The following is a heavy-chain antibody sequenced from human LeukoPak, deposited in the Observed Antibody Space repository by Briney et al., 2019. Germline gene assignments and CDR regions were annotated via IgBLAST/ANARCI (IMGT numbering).Heavy chain of an antibody. Sequence: ASVKVSCKASGYRLRNHGISWVRQAPGQGLEWMGWIGADSGDTHGDTHYGEKLQGRVTMTTDTSTDTAYMELRSLTSDDTAVYYCARGSSPYNWYFDLWGRGTLVTVSS. CDR2: IGADSGDTHGDT. V-gene: IGHV1-18*01. CDR1: GYRLRNHG. CDR3: ARGSSPYNWYFDL. D-gene: IGHD4-11*01. J-gene: IGHJ2*01.